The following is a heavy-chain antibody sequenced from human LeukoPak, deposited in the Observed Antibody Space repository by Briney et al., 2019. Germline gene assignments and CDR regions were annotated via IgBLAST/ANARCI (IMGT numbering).Heavy chain of an antibody. CDR1: GGTFSSYA. Sequence: AASVKVSCKASGGTFSSYAISWVRQAPGQGLEWMGGIIPIFGTGNYAQKFQGRVTITTDESTSTAYMELSSLRSEDTAVYYCARDPIAYCGGDCYSLWGQGTLVTVSS. CDR3: ARDPIAYCGGDCYSL. V-gene: IGHV1-69*05. CDR2: IIPIFGTG. J-gene: IGHJ4*02. D-gene: IGHD2-21*02.